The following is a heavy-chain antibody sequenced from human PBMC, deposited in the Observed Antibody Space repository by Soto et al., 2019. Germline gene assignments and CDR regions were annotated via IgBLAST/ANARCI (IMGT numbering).Heavy chain of an antibody. J-gene: IGHJ4*02. CDR3: ARVRGVVPAAMGDFDY. D-gene: IGHD2-2*01. CDR1: GGSINSGRSS. CDR2: IYHSGST. Sequence: SETLSLTCSVSGGSINSGRSSWNWIRQSPGKGLEWIAYIYHSGSTYYNPSLKSRVTISVDRSENQFSLKLTSVTAADTAVYYCARVRGVVPAAMGDFDYWGQGTLVTVSS. V-gene: IGHV4-30-2*06.